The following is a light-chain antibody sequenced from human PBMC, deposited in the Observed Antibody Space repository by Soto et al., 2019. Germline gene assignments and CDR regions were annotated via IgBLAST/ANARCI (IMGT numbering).Light chain of an antibody. CDR1: SSDVDGYNY. V-gene: IGLV2-11*01. J-gene: IGLJ1*01. Sequence: ALTQPRSVSGSPGQSVTISCTGTSSDVDGYNYVSWYQQHPDKAPKLMIYDVTKRPSGVPDRFSGSKSGNTASLTISGLQADDEADYYCCSYAGSYVFGTRTKVTVL. CDR3: CSYAGSYV. CDR2: DVT.